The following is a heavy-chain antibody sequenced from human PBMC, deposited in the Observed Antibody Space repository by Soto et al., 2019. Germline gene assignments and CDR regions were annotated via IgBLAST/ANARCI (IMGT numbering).Heavy chain of an antibody. V-gene: IGHV3-33*01. CDR3: ARDSAVGATYSGDYYYSMDV. CDR2: IWYDGSNS. D-gene: IGHD1-26*01. CDR1: GFTFRNYG. J-gene: IGHJ6*02. Sequence: QVQLVESGGGVVQPGRSLRLSCEASGFTFRNYGINWVRQAPGGGLEWAAVIWYDGSNSRYAESVKGRFTISRDNFKNMVYLQMDSLRVEDTAVYYCARDSAVGATYSGDYYYSMDVWGQGTTVTVSS.